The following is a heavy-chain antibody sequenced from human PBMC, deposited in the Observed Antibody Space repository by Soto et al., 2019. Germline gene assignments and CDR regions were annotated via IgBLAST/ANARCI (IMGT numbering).Heavy chain of an antibody. CDR1: GYRFSGYP. V-gene: IGHV1-3*01. CDR3: ARGWGGYCTRRNCPEGYNLDV. J-gene: IGHJ6*02. Sequence: QVQIVQSGPEVKEPGSSVDISCKTSGYRFSGYPIHWVRQAPGQRPEWMGDISDASDGSRFSPTFQDRVTFTWDSCASTAHMKLSRLRAEDTAVYYCARGWGGYCTRRNCPEGYNLDVWGQGTTVTVS. D-gene: IGHD2-8*01. CDR2: ISDASDGS.